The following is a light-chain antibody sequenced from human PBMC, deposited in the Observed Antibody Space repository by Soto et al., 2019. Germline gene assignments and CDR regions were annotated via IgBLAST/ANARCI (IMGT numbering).Light chain of an antibody. V-gene: IGKV3-20*01. CDR3: QQYENSPIT. J-gene: IGKJ5*01. Sequence: EIVLTQSPGTLSLSPGEGATLSCRASQSISSNFLAWYQQKRGQAPRLLIHGASNRATGIPDRFSGSGSGTDFTLTITRLEPEDFAVYYCQQYENSPITFGQGTRLEIK. CDR1: QSISSNF. CDR2: GAS.